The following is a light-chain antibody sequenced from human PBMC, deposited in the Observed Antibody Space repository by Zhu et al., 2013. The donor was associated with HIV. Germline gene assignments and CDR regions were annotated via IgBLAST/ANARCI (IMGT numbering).Light chain of an antibody. CDR2: GAS. V-gene: IGKV3-20*01. CDR1: QSVTSSY. Sequence: EIVLTQSPGTLSLSPGERATLSCRASQSVTSSYLAWYQQRPGQAPRLLIYGASSRATGVPERFSGSGSGTDFTLTISRLEAEDSAVYYCQQYGLPPDTFGQGTRLDFK. J-gene: IGKJ5*01. CDR3: QQYGLPPDT.